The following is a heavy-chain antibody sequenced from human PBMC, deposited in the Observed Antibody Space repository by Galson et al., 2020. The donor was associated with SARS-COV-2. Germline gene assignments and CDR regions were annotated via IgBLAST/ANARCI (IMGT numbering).Heavy chain of an antibody. Sequence: GESLKISCAASGFTFSNAWMSWVRQAPGKGLEWVGRIKSKTDGGTTDYAAPVKGRFTISRDDSKNTLYLQMNSLKTEDTAVYYCTTDPPECSGGSCYRTGEIWFDPWGQGTLVTVSS. V-gene: IGHV3-15*01. CDR2: IKSKTDGGTT. CDR3: TTDPPECSGGSCYRTGEIWFDP. D-gene: IGHD2-15*01. CDR1: GFTFSNAW. J-gene: IGHJ5*02.